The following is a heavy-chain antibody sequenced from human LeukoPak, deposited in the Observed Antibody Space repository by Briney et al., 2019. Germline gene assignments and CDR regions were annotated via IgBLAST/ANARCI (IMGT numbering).Heavy chain of an antibody. J-gene: IGHJ4*02. CDR3: ARDRDRSFGGVIVITFDY. V-gene: IGHV1-2*02. CDR1: GYTFTGYY. D-gene: IGHD3-16*02. Sequence: ASVRVSCKASGYTFTGYYMHWVRQAPGQGLEWMGWINPNSGGTNYAQKFQGRVTMTRDTSISTAYMELSRLRSDDTAVYYCARDRDRSFGGVIVITFDYWGQGTLVTVSS. CDR2: INPNSGGT.